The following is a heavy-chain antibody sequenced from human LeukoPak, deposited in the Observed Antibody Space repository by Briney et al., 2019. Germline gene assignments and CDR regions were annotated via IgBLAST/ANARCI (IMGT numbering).Heavy chain of an antibody. J-gene: IGHJ4*02. CDR3: ARERDKKYYYDSSGYYVLFY. D-gene: IGHD3-22*01. V-gene: IGHV1-2*06. CDR2: INPNSGGT. Sequence: ASVKVSCKASGYTFTCYYMHWVRQAPGQGLEWMGRINPNSGGTNYAQKFQGRVTMTRDTSISTAYMELSRLRSDDTAGYYCARERDKKYYYDSSGYYVLFYWGQGTLVTVSS. CDR1: GYTFTCYY.